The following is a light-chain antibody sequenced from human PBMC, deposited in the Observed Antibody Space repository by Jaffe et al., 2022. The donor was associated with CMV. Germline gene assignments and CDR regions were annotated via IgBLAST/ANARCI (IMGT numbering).Light chain of an antibody. CDR3: QQYGSSPVT. CDR1: QSVSSSY. J-gene: IGKJ2*01. V-gene: IGKV3-20*01. Sequence: EIVLTQSPGTLSLSPGERATLSCRASQSVSSSYLAWYQQKPGQAPRLLIYGASSRATGIPDRFSGSGSGTDFTLTISRLEPEDFAVYYCQQYGSSPVTFGQGTKLDIK. CDR2: GAS.